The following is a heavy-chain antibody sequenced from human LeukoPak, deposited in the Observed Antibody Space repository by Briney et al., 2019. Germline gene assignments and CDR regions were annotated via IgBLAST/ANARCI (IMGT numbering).Heavy chain of an antibody. CDR1: GGSMFSYY. D-gene: IGHD3-22*01. Sequence: PAETLSLTCSVSGGSMFSYYWNWIRQSPGKGLEWIGFVYSKGMTTYNTSFRSRGTIPLATSRNQFSLRLTSVTAADTATYYYTRREYYDSSGYNPTAGYFDLWGRGTLVTVSS. CDR2: VYSKGMT. J-gene: IGHJ2*01. CDR3: TRREYYDSSGYNPTAGYFDL. V-gene: IGHV4-4*08.